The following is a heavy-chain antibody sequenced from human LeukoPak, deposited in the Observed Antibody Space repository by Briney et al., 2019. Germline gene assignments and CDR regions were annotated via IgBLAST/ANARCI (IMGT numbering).Heavy chain of an antibody. CDR1: GGTFSSYA. CDR3: ARDRGIAAAGSYFDY. V-gene: IGHV1-69*05. D-gene: IGHD6-13*01. J-gene: IGHJ4*02. CDR2: IIPIFGTA. Sequence: SVKVSCKASGGTFSSYAISWVRQAPGQGLEWMGGIIPIFGTANYAQKFQGRVTITTDESTSTAYMEPSSLRSEDTAVYYCARDRGIAAAGSYFDYWGQGTLVTVSS.